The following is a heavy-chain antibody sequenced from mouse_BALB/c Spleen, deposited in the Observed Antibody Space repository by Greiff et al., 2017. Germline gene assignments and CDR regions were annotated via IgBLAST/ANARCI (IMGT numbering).Heavy chain of an antibody. CDR3: TRLDLLDY. CDR1: GYTFTSYW. V-gene: IGHV1-69*02. J-gene: IGHJ2*01. CDR2: IYPSDSYT. Sequence: QVQLKQPGAELVRPGASVKLSCKASGYTFTSYWINWVKQRPGQGLEWIGNIYPSDSYTNYNQKFKDKATLTVDKSSSTAYMQLSSPTSEDSAVYYCTRLDLLDYWGQGTTLTVSS.